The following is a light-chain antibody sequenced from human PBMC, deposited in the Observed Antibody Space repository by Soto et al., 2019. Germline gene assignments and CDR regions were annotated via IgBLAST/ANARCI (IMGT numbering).Light chain of an antibody. V-gene: IGKV3-20*01. CDR2: GTS. CDR1: QGVSRTP. J-gene: IGKJ4*01. CDR3: QDYGGSLT. Sequence: EIVLGQSPGTLFLSPGERATRSCRASQGVSRTPLAWYQQKPGQTPGLLIYGTSSRATGIPDRFSGSGSGTDFTLIFRRREPEDFAVHYCQDYGGSLTLGGGTKVDIK.